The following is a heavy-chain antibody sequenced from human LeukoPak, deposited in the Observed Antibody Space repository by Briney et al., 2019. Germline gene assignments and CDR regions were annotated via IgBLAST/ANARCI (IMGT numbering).Heavy chain of an antibody. CDR3: ATGNLHHYDILTDSMYAFDI. CDR1: GYTFTSYG. D-gene: IGHD3-9*01. V-gene: IGHV1-18*01. J-gene: IGHJ3*02. CDR2: ISAYNGNT. Sequence: GASVKVSCKASGYTFTSYGISWVRQAPGQGLEWMGWISAYNGNTNYAQKLQGRVTMTTDTSTSTAYMELRSLRSDDTAVYYCATGNLHHYDILTDSMYAFDIWGQGTMVTVSS.